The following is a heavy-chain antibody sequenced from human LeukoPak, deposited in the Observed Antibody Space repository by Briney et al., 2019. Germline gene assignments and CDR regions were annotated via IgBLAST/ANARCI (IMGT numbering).Heavy chain of an antibody. CDR2: INPSSGVT. D-gene: IGHD5-18*01. CDR3: AREDTYGEYRPFDF. V-gene: IGHV1-2*02. Sequence: ASVKVSCKTSGYSFIDYYIHWVRQAPGQGLEWMGWINPSSGVTKFSQELQDRVTLTRGTSLSTAYMELNSLTFDDTAIYYCAREDTYGEYRPFDFWGQGAPVTVSS. CDR1: GYSFIDYY. J-gene: IGHJ4*02.